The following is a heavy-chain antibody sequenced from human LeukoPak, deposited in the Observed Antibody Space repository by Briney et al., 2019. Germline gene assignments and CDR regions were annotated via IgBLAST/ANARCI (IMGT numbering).Heavy chain of an antibody. CDR3: ARSCYSTSCYWAFDI. J-gene: IGHJ3*02. V-gene: IGHV3-48*03. CDR2: ISSSGSTI. D-gene: IGHD2-2*01. CDR1: GFTFSSYE. Sequence: PGGSLRLSCAASGFTFSSYEMNWVRQAPGKGLEWVSYISSSGSTIYYADSVKGRFTISRDNAKNSLYLQMNSPRAEDTAVYYCARSCYSTSCYWAFDIWGQGTMVTVSS.